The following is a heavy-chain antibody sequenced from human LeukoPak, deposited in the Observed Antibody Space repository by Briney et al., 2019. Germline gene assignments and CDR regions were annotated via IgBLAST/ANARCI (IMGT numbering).Heavy chain of an antibody. CDR2: INPSGGST. CDR1: GYTFTSYY. V-gene: IGHV1-46*01. Sequence: ASVKVSCKASGYTFTSYYMHWVRQASGQGLEWMGIINPSGGSTSYAQKFQGRVTMTRDTSTSTVYMELSSLRSEDTAVYYCARDLGGGDSPWEAFDIWGQGTMVTVSS. J-gene: IGHJ3*02. D-gene: IGHD2-21*02. CDR3: ARDLGGGDSPWEAFDI.